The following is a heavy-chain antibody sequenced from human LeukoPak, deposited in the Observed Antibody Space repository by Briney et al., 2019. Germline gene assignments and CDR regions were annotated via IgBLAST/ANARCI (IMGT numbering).Heavy chain of an antibody. D-gene: IGHD1-1*01. V-gene: IGHV3-48*01. CDR1: GFTFSTYS. Sequence: PGGSLRLSCAASGFTFSTYSMNWVRQAPGKGLQWVSYISSSSTNMYYADSVKGRFTISRDNAKNSLYLQMNSLRAEDTAIYYCARSLTTLTYEGYWGQGTLVTVSS. CDR3: ARSLTTLTYEGY. J-gene: IGHJ4*02. CDR2: ISSSSTNM.